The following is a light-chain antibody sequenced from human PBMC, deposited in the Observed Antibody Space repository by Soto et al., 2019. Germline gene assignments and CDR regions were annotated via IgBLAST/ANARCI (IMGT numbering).Light chain of an antibody. CDR2: GAS. J-gene: IGKJ1*01. Sequence: EIVLTQSPGTLSLSPGERATLSCRASQSVSSSYLAWYQQKPGQAPRLLIYGASSRATGIPDRFSGSGSGTDFTLTISRLEPEDFAVFYCQQYGSSPPTFGQETKVEIK. V-gene: IGKV3-20*01. CDR1: QSVSSSY. CDR3: QQYGSSPPT.